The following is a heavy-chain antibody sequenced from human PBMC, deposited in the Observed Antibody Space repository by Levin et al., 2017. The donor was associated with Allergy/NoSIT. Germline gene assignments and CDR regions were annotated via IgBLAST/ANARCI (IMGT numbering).Heavy chain of an antibody. V-gene: IGHV1-2*02. Sequence: GESLKISCKASGYTFTAYYIQWVRQAPGQGLEWMGWSITNTGGTNFAQKFQGRVTMTRDTSISTSYMELSGLTYDDTAVYYCARGGDYHAFDFWGPGTTVTVSS. CDR2: SITNTGGT. D-gene: IGHD4-17*01. CDR3: ARGGDYHAFDF. J-gene: IGHJ3*01. CDR1: GYTFTAYY.